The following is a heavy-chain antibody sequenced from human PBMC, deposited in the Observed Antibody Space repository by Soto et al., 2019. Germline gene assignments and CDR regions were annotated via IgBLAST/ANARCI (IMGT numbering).Heavy chain of an antibody. V-gene: IGHV3-30-3*01. Sequence: PGGSLRLSCAASGFTFSSYAMHWVRQSPGKGLEWVAVISYDGSNKYYADSVKGRFTISRDNSKNTLCLQMNSLRAEDTAVYYCARDRVGSGSYYGPALIDYWGQGTLVTVSS. CDR2: ISYDGSNK. J-gene: IGHJ4*02. CDR1: GFTFSSYA. CDR3: ARDRVGSGSYYGPALIDY. D-gene: IGHD1-26*01.